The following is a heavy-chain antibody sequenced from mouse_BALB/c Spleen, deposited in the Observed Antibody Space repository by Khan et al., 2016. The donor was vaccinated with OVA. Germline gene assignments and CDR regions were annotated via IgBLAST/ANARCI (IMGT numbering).Heavy chain of an antibody. CDR2: INPRSGYT. Sequence: QVQLQQSAAELARPGASVQMSCKASGYTFTSNTMHWVKQRPGQGLEWIGYINPRSGYTEYNQKCTDKTTLTAATSSSTAYMQLSSLTSEDSAVYYCARRRGAYYFDYWGQGTTLTVSS. CDR3: ARRRGAYYFDY. CDR1: GYTFTSNT. V-gene: IGHV1-4*02. J-gene: IGHJ2*01.